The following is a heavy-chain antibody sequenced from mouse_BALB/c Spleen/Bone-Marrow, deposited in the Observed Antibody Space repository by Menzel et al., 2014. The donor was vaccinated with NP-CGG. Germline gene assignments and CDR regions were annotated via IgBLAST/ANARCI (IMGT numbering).Heavy chain of an antibody. CDR1: GNSITSDYG. Sequence: EVHLVESGPGLVKPSQSLSLTCTVTGNSITSDYGWNWIRRFPGNKLEWMGYIRYSGSTSYNPSLKSRISITRDTSKNQIFLQLNSVTTEDTATYYCARSADWYFEVWGAGTTVTVSA. CDR2: IRYSGST. J-gene: IGHJ1*01. V-gene: IGHV3-2*02. CDR3: ARSADWYFEV.